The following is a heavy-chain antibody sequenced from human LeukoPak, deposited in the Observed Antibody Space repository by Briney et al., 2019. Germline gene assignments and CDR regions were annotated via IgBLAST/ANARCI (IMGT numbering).Heavy chain of an antibody. CDR3: ARVRYNYYYMDV. CDR1: GYSFTSYW. CDR2: IYPGDSDT. Sequence: GESLKIFCKGSGYSFTSYWIGWLRQMPGKGLEWMGIIYPGDSDTRYSPSFQGQVTISADKSISAAYMQWSSLKASDTAMYYCARVRYNYYYMDVWGKGTTVTVSS. V-gene: IGHV5-51*01. J-gene: IGHJ6*03.